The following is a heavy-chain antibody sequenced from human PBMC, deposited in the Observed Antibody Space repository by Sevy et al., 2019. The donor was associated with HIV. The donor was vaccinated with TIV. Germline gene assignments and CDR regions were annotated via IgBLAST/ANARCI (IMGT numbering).Heavy chain of an antibody. CDR1: VFTFTSYS. J-gene: IGHJ4*02. CDR2: TSSYSSYI. V-gene: IGHV3-21*01. Sequence: GGSLRLSCAASVFTFTSYSMNWVRQAPGKGLEWVSSTSSYSSYIYYADSVKGRFTISRDNAKNSLYLQMNSLRTEDTAVYYCARDPGDYRPRRFDHWGQGILVTVSS. CDR3: ARDPGDYRPRRFDH. D-gene: IGHD4-4*01.